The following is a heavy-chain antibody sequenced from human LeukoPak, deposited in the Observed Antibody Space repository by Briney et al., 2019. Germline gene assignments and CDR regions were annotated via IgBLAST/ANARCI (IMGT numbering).Heavy chain of an antibody. CDR3: ARGGFATDFWSGYYEYNWFDP. CDR1: GYTFTGYY. J-gene: IGHJ5*01. D-gene: IGHD3-3*01. V-gene: IGHV1-2*02. Sequence: ASVKVSCKASGYTFTGYYMHWVRQAPGQGLGWMGWINPKSGGTNYAQKFQGRVTMTRDTSISTAYMELSRLRSDDTAVYYCARGGFATDFWSGYYEYNWFDPWGQGTTVTVSS. CDR2: INPKSGGT.